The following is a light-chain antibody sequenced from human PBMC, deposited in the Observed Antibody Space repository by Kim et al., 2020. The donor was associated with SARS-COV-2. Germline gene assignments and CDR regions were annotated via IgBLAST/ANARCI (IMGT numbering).Light chain of an antibody. Sequence: QSALMQPSSVSGAPGQTVTISCTGSSSNIGAGHDVHWYQQLPGTAPKLLIYGNRNRPSGVPDRFSGSKSGTSASLAITGLQAEDEADYYCQSYDISLSGAGIFGGGTQLTVL. CDR3: QSYDISLSGAGI. V-gene: IGLV1-40*01. CDR1: SSNIGAGHD. J-gene: IGLJ2*01. CDR2: GNR.